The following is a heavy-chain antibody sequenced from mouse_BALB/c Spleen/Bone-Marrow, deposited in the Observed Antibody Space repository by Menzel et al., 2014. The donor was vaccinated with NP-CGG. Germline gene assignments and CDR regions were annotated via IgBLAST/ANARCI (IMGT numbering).Heavy chain of an antibody. J-gene: IGHJ3*01. D-gene: IGHD2-14*01. Sequence: VQLQQSGAELARPGASVKLSCKASGYTFTDYYINWVKQRTGQGLEWIGEIYPGSGNAYYNEKFKGEATLTADKSSSTAYMRLSSLTSEDSAVYFCTRSGVRTFAYWGQGTLVTVST. V-gene: IGHV1-77*01. CDR1: GYTFTDYY. CDR2: IYPGSGNA. CDR3: TRSGVRTFAY.